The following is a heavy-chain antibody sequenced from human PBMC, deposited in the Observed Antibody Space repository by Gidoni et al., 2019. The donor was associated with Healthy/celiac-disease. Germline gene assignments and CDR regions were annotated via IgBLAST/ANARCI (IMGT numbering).Heavy chain of an antibody. CDR2: IYYRGST. J-gene: IGHJ6*02. V-gene: IGHV4-59*01. CDR3: ARVIGETYYYDSSGYRSDYYYYYGMDV. D-gene: IGHD3-22*01. CDR1: GGSISRYY. Sequence: QVQLQESGPGLVKPSETLSLTCTVSGGSISRYYWSWIPQHPGKGLEWIGYIYYRGSTNYNPSLKSRVTISVDTSKNQFSLKLSSVTAADTAVYYCARVIGETYYYDSSGYRSDYYYYYGMDVWGQGTTVTVSS.